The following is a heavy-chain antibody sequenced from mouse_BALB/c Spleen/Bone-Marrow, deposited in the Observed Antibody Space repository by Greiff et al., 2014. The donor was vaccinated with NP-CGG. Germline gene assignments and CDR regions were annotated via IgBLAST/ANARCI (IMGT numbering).Heavy chain of an antibody. CDR3: TRGGNWDDFDY. Sequence: EVQGVESGGGLVQPGGSRKLSCAASGFTFSSFGMHWVRQAPEKGLEWVAYISSGSSIIHYADTVKGRLTISRDDPKNTLFLQMTSLRSEDTAMYYCTRGGNWDDFDYWGQGTTLTVSS. D-gene: IGHD4-1*01. CDR1: GFTFSSFG. V-gene: IGHV5-17*02. J-gene: IGHJ2*01. CDR2: ISSGSSII.